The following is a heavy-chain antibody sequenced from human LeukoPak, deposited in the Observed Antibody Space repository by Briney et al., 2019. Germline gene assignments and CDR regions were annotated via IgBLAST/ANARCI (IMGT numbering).Heavy chain of an antibody. Sequence: SVKVSCKASGGTFSSYAISWVRQAPGQRLEWMGRIIPIFGTANYAQKFQGRVTITTDESTSTAYMELSSLRSEDTAVYYCASPGPAYSSGWYWFDPWGQGTLVTVSS. D-gene: IGHD6-19*01. CDR1: GGTFSSYA. CDR2: IIPIFGTA. V-gene: IGHV1-69*05. J-gene: IGHJ5*02. CDR3: ASPGPAYSSGWYWFDP.